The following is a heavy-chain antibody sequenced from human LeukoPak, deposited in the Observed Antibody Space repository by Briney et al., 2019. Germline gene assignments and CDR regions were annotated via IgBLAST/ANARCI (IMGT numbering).Heavy chain of an antibody. Sequence: PGRSLRLSCAASGFTFSSYAMHWVRQAPGKGLEWVAVISYDGSNKYYADSVKGRFTISGDNSKNTLYLQMNSLRAEDTAVYYCARDPQELLWFGESMSTTVPYYLDYWGQGTLVTVSS. CDR1: GFTFSSYA. D-gene: IGHD3-10*01. CDR3: ARDPQELLWFGESMSTTVPYYLDY. J-gene: IGHJ4*02. V-gene: IGHV3-30-3*01. CDR2: ISYDGSNK.